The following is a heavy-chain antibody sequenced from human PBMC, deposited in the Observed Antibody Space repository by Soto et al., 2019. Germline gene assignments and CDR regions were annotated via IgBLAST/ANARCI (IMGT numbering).Heavy chain of an antibody. D-gene: IGHD6-6*01. Sequence: QITLKESGPTLVKPTQTLTLTCTFSGFSLSTSGVGVGWIRQPPGKALEWLALSYWADDKRYSPSLKSRLTITQDTLNNQVVLTMTTRDPVDTVTYYRAHKRSMSDFDCWCQGTLVTV. CDR2: SYWADDK. CDR3: AHKRSMSDFDC. J-gene: IGHJ4*02. CDR1: GFSLSTSGVG. V-gene: IGHV2-5*02.